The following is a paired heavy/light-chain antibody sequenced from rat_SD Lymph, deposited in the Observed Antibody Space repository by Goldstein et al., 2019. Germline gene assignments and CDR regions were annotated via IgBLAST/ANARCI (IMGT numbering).Light chain of an antibody. J-gene: IGKJ1*01. CDR2: EVS. CDR1: QSLVHSDGHTY. V-gene: IGKV1S31*01. CDR3: FEGTHDPPT. Sequence: DVVLTQTLVAQPVRLGDQASISCRSSQSLVHSDGHTYLEWYLQKPGQSPQLLIYEVSNRFSGVPDRFSGSGSGSDFTLKISRVEPEDLGVYYCFEGTHDPPTFGGGTKLELK.
Heavy chain of an antibody. CDR1: GFTFSNYG. D-gene: IGHD1-4*01. Sequence: EVQLVESGGGLVQPGRSLKLSCVASGFTFSNYGMNWIRQAPGKGLEWVAYISSGSSYIYYAETVKGRFTISRDNAKNTLYLQMTSLRSEDTALYYCARLNYPAQSLFFDYWGQGVMVTVSS. J-gene: IGHJ2*01. CDR2: ISSGSSYI. V-gene: IGHV5-34*01. CDR3: ARLNYPAQSLFFDY.